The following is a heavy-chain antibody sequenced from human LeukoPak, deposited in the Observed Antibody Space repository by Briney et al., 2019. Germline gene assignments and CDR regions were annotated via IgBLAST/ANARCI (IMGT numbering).Heavy chain of an antibody. D-gene: IGHD1-26*01. CDR1: VYTFTVHY. CDR2: INPSSGDT. V-gene: IGHV1-2*02. J-gene: IGHJ4*02. Sequence: GASVNVSCKTSVYTFTVHYMHWVRQAPGQGLEWKGWINPSSGDTNYAQKFQGRVTMTRDTSISTAYMDLSRLRSDDTAVYYCARVPRPKYAGGQWDGDYWGQGTLVTVSS. CDR3: ARVPRPKYAGGQWDGDY.